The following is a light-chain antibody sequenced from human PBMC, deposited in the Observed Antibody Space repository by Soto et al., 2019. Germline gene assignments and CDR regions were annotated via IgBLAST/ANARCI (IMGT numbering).Light chain of an antibody. V-gene: IGKV1-5*03. J-gene: IGKJ1*01. CDR2: EAS. CDR1: QNIKTW. CDR3: QQYDTYPWT. Sequence: DIQMTQSPSTLYASVGDRVTITCRASQNIKTWLAWLQQKPGKGPKLLLYEASSLESGVPSRFSGSGSGTEFTLTISSLQPDDVATYYCQQYDTYPWTSGQGTKVEIK.